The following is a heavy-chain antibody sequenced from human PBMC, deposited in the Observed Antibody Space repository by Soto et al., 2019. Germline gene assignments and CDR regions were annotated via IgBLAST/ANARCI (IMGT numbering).Heavy chain of an antibody. J-gene: IGHJ6*02. Sequence: GGSLRLSCAASGFTFSSYAMHWVRQAPGKGLEWVAVISYDGSNKYYADSVKGRFTISRDNSKNTLYLQMNSLRAEDTAVYYCARDKREGGYSYGSNVWGQGTTVTVSS. CDR3: ARDKREGGYSYGSNV. D-gene: IGHD5-18*01. CDR2: ISYDGSNK. CDR1: GFTFSSYA. V-gene: IGHV3-30-3*01.